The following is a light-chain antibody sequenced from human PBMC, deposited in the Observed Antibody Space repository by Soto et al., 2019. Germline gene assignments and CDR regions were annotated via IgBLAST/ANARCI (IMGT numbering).Light chain of an antibody. CDR3: QQYGSSPLT. CDR1: QSVSSSY. Sequence: EIVLTQSPGTLSLSPGERATLSCRASQSVSSSYLAWYQQKPGQAPRLLIYGSSSRATSIPDRFSGSGSGTHCTLTIRRLEPEDFAVYYCQQYGSSPLTFGQGTKLEIK. J-gene: IGKJ2*01. V-gene: IGKV3-20*01. CDR2: GSS.